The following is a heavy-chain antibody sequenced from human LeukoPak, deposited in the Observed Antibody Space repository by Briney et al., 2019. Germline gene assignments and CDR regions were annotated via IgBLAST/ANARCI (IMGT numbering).Heavy chain of an antibody. V-gene: IGHV4-34*01. Sequence: SETLSLTCAVYGGSFSGYYWSWIRQPPGKGLEWIGEINHSGSTNYNPSLKSRVTISVDTSKNQFSLKLSSVTAADTAVYYCARVVAYYHDPANDYWGQGTLVTVSS. CDR3: ARVVAYYHDPANDY. D-gene: IGHD3-22*01. J-gene: IGHJ4*02. CDR2: INHSGST. CDR1: GGSFSGYY.